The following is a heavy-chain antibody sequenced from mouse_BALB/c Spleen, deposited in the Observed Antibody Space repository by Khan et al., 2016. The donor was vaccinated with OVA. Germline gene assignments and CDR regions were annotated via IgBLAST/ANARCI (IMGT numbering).Heavy chain of an antibody. J-gene: IGHJ4*01. CDR3: AREHYYGSNCSAFAY. V-gene: IGHV1S132*01. CDR2: IDPGSSNA. D-gene: IGHD1-1*01. CDR1: GYTFTSYW. Sequence: QVQLQQSGDELVKPGASVKLSCKASGYTFTSYWINWIKQRPGQGLEWIGCIDPGSSNAYYNEKFRGKATLTVDTSSRTAYMQLDSLTSEDSAVYFCAREHYYGSNCSAFAYWCQGTSVTVSS.